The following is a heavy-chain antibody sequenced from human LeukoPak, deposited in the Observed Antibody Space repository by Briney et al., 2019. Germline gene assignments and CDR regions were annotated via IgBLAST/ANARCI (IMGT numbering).Heavy chain of an antibody. CDR2: IYYSGST. CDR3: ARLYDSSGYYWSIDY. D-gene: IGHD3-22*01. Sequence: SETLSLTCAVYGGSFSGYYWSWIRQPPGKGLEWIGSIYYSGSTYYNPSLKSRVTISVDTSKNQFSLKLSSVTAADTAVYYCARLYDSSGYYWSIDYWGQGTLVTVSS. CDR1: GGSFSGYY. J-gene: IGHJ4*02. V-gene: IGHV4-34*01.